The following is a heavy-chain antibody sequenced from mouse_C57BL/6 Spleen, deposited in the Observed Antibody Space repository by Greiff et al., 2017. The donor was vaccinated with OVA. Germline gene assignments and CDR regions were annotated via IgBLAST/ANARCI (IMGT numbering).Heavy chain of an antibody. J-gene: IGHJ4*01. V-gene: IGHV1-69*01. CDR2: IDPSVSYT. CDR1: GYTFTSYW. CDR3: ARGDPLTGTHAMDY. Sequence: QVQLQQPGAELVMPGASVKLSCKASGYTFTSYWMHWVKQRPGQGLEWIGEIDPSVSYTNYNQKFKGKSTLTVDKSSSTAYMQLSSLTSEDSAVYYCARGDPLTGTHAMDYWGQGTSVTVSS. D-gene: IGHD4-1*01.